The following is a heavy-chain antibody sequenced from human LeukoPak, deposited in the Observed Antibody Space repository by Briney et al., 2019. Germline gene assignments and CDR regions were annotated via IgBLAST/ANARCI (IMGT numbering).Heavy chain of an antibody. V-gene: IGHV3-7*01. CDR1: GFTFSSYW. CDR2: IRQDGGEK. J-gene: IGHJ4*01. CDR3: ARDGTAAGLYFDL. D-gene: IGHD6-13*01. Sequence: WGSLRLSCAVSGFTFSSYWMNWVRHAPRKGLEWVASIRQDGGEKSYVDSVKGRFTTSRDNTKNSLYLQINSLGGEDAAVYYCARDGTAAGLYFDLWGQGTLVTVSS.